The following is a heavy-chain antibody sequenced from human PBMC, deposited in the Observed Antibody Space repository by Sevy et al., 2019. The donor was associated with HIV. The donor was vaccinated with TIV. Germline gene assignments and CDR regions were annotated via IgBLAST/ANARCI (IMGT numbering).Heavy chain of an antibody. CDR1: GFTFSNAW. CDR3: TTDGGGYNYGYSFDY. D-gene: IGHD5-18*01. J-gene: IGHJ4*02. CDR2: IKSKTDGGTT. V-gene: IGHV3-15*07. Sequence: GGSLRLSCAASGFTFSNAWMNWVRQAPGKGLEWVGRIKSKTDGGTTDYAAPVKGRFTISRDDSKNTLDLQMNSLKTGDTAVYYCTTDGGGYNYGYSFDYWGQGTLVTVSS.